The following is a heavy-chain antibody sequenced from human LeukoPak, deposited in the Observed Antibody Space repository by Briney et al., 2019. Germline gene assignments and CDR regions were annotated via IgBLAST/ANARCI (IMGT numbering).Heavy chain of an antibody. CDR3: AKGTRGSGTSYNDDY. CDR1: GFTFSSYA. D-gene: IGHD3-10*01. Sequence: GVSLRLSCAASGFTFSSYAMSWVRQAPGKGLEWVSTISGSGAGTYYADSVKGRFTISRDNPKNTLYLQMNSLRAEDTAIYYCAKGTRGSGTSYNDDYWGQGTPVTVSS. J-gene: IGHJ4*02. V-gene: IGHV3-23*01. CDR2: ISGSGAGT.